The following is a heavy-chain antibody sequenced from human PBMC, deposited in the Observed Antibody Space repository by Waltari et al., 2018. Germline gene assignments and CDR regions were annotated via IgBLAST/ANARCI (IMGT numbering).Heavy chain of an antibody. V-gene: IGHV3-23*01. J-gene: IGHJ4*02. CDR3: AKHKGSSGGFFDY. CDR1: GFTFSSFA. CDR2: ISGSADIT. Sequence: EVQLLESGGGLVQPGGSLRLPCAASGFTFSSFAMSWVRQAPGKGLEWVSVISGSADITYYADSVKGRFTISRDNSKNTLYLQMNSLRAEDTAVYYCAKHKGSSGGFFDYWGQGTLVTVSS. D-gene: IGHD6-6*01.